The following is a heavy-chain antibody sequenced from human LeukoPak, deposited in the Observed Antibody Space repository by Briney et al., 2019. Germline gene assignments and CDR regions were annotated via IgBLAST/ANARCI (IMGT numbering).Heavy chain of an antibody. J-gene: IGHJ4*02. CDR1: GYTFSSFA. D-gene: IGHD2-2*01. CDR2: INTGNGNT. Sequence: ASVKVSCKASGYTFSSFAIHWVRQAPGQRLEWMGWINTGNGNTRYSQKFQGRFTITADESTSTAYMELSSLRSEDTAVYYCARPPVPAAPYFDYWGQGTLVTVSS. V-gene: IGHV1-3*04. CDR3: ARPPVPAAPYFDY.